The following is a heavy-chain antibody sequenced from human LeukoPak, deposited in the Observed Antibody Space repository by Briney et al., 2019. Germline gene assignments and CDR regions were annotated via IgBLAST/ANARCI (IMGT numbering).Heavy chain of an antibody. J-gene: IGHJ4*02. D-gene: IGHD1-26*01. CDR2: IHYSGHT. CDR3: ARLGKEVTYRAYYLDY. CDR1: GGSITTYS. V-gene: IGHV4-59*08. Sequence: PSETLSLTCTVSGGSITTYSWSWIRQPPGKGLEYIAFIHYSGHTNYNPSLKSRVTISIDTSKNQLSLKLSSVTAADTAVYYCARLGKEVTYRAYYLDYWGQGTLVTVSS.